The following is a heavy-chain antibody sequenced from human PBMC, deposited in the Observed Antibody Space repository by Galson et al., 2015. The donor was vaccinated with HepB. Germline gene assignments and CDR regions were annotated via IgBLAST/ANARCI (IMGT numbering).Heavy chain of an antibody. V-gene: IGHV4-59*01. CDR3: ARIQAAAAMVTN. Sequence: SETLSLTCTVSGGSISNYYWSWIRQPPGKGLEWIGNIHYSGRSNYKPSLKSRITISVDTSKNQFSLKLSSVTAADTAVYYCARIQAAAAMVTNRGQGTLVTVSS. D-gene: IGHD2-2*01. CDR1: GGSISNYY. J-gene: IGHJ4*02. CDR2: IHYSGRS.